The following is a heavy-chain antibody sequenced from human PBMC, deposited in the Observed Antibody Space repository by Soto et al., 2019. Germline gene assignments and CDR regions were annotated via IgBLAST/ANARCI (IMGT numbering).Heavy chain of an antibody. D-gene: IGHD3-22*01. CDR1: GGSISSYY. CDR3: AFFCYDSSGYYFFYY. V-gene: IGHV4-59*01. CDR2: IYYSGST. J-gene: IGHJ4*02. Sequence: SETLSHTCTVSGGSISSYYWSWIRQPPGKGLEWIGYIYYSGSTIYNPSLKSRVTISVDTSTNQFSLKLISVTAADTAVYYCAFFCYDSSGYYFFYYCGQGTLVPVSS.